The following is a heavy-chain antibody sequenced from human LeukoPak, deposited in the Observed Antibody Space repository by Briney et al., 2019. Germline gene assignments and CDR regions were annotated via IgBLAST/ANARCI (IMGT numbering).Heavy chain of an antibody. V-gene: IGHV4-38-2*02. CDR3: ASGSPAADY. CDR1: GYSISSGYY. CDR2: GHHSGTT. Sequence: SETLSLTCTVSGYSISSGYYWGWMRQPPGKGLEWIGSGHHSGTTYYKSSLNSRVTISLDTSKNQFSLKLRSVTAADTAVYYCASGSPAADYWGQGTLVTVSS. J-gene: IGHJ4*02. D-gene: IGHD6-25*01.